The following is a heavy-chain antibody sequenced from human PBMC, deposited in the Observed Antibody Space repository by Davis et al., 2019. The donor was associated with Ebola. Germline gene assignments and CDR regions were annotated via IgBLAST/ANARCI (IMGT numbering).Heavy chain of an antibody. CDR2: IRSKANSYAT. J-gene: IGHJ6*02. V-gene: IGHV3-73*01. CDR3: TSNLYSSDRDV. Sequence: GESLKISCAASGFTFSGSAMHWVRQASGKGLEWVGRIRSKANSYATAYAVSVKGRFTISRDDSKNTVYLQMNSLKTEDTAVYYCTSNLYSSDRDVWGQGTTVTVSS. CDR1: GFTFSGSA. D-gene: IGHD6-19*01.